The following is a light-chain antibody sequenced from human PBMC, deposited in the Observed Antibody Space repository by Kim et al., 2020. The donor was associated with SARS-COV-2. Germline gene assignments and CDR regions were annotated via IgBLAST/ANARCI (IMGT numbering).Light chain of an antibody. CDR2: DAV. J-gene: IGKJ1*01. CDR1: QSVSIL. CDR3: QQRSNWPWT. V-gene: IGKV3-11*01. Sequence: LSPGERATISCRASQSVSILLAWFRQKRGQAPRLLMYDAVNRATGIPARFSGSGSGTDFTLTISSLEPEDFAVYYCQQRSNWPWTFGQGTKVEIK.